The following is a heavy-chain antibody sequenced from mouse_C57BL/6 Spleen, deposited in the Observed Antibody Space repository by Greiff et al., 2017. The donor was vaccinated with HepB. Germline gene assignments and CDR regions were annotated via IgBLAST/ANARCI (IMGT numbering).Heavy chain of an antibody. CDR1: GYSFTSYY. CDR3: ARDYYGSSSFAY. V-gene: IGHV1-66*01. CDR2: IYPGSGNT. J-gene: IGHJ3*01. Sequence: VMLVESGPELVKPGASVKISCKASGYSFTSYYIHWVKQRPGQGLEWIGWIYPGSGNTKYNEKFKGKATLTADTSSSTAYMQLSSLTSEDSAVYYCARDYYGSSSFAYWGQGTLVTVSA. D-gene: IGHD1-1*01.